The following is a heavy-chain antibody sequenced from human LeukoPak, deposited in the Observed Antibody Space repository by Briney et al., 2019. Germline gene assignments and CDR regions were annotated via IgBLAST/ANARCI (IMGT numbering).Heavy chain of an antibody. D-gene: IGHD6-13*01. CDR3: ARAPLASSSWEGEFDY. V-gene: IGHV4-59*08. CDR1: GGSIGSYY. CDR2: IYYNGNT. Sequence: SETLSLTCTVTGGSIGSYYWSWIRQPPGKALEWIGYIYYNGNTNDNPSLKSRVTLSVDTSKNQFSLMLRSVTAADTAVYYCARAPLASSSWEGEFDYWGQGTLVTVSS. J-gene: IGHJ4*02.